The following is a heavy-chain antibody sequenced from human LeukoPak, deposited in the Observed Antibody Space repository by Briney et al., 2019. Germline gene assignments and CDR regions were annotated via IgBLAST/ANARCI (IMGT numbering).Heavy chain of an antibody. CDR3: ARREQSDYYYYYYMDV. J-gene: IGHJ6*03. Sequence: GGSLRLSCAASGFTFDDYGMSWVRQAPGKGLEWVSGINWNGDSTGYADSVRGRFTISRDNAKNSLYLQMNSLRAEDTALYYCARREQSDYYYYYYMDVWGKGTTVTVSS. CDR1: GFTFDDYG. CDR2: INWNGDST. V-gene: IGHV3-20*04. D-gene: IGHD1-26*01.